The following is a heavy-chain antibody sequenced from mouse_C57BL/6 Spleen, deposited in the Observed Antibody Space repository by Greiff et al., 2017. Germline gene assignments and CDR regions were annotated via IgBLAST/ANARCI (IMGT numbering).Heavy chain of an antibody. J-gene: IGHJ4*01. CDR3: ARAYSNYGGYYAMDY. D-gene: IGHD2-5*01. CDR2: IYPGDGDT. Sequence: QVQLQQSGAELVKPGASVKISCKASGYAFSSYWMNWVKQRPGKGLEWIGQIYPGDGDTNYNGKFKGKATLTADKSSSTAYMQLSSLTSEDSAVYCCARAYSNYGGYYAMDYWGQGTSVTVSS. CDR1: GYAFSSYW. V-gene: IGHV1-80*01.